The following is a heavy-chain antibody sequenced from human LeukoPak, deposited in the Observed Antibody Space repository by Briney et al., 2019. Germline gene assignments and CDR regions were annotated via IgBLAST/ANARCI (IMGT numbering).Heavy chain of an antibody. CDR2: MNPNSGNT. D-gene: IGHD2-15*01. Sequence: GASVKVSCKASGYTFTSYDINWVRQATGQGLEWMGWMNPNSGNTGYAQKFQGRVTMTRNTSISTAYMELSSLRSEDTAVYYCARYGEIGYCSGGSCYFSYYYGMDVWGQGTTVTVSS. CDR1: GYTFTSYD. V-gene: IGHV1-8*01. CDR3: ARYGEIGYCSGGSCYFSYYYGMDV. J-gene: IGHJ6*02.